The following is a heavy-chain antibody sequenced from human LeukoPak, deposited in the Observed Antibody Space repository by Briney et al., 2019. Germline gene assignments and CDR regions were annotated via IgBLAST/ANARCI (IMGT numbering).Heavy chain of an antibody. CDR1: GGSISSGSYY. J-gene: IGHJ6*03. D-gene: IGHD1-26*01. CDR2: IYTSGST. CDR3: ARAWGYYYYMDV. Sequence: SETLSLTCTVSGGSISSGSYYWSWIRQPAGKGLEWIGRIYTSGSTNYNPSLKSRVTISVDTSKNQFSLKLSSVTAADTAVHYCARAWGYYYYMDVWGKGTTVTISS. V-gene: IGHV4-61*02.